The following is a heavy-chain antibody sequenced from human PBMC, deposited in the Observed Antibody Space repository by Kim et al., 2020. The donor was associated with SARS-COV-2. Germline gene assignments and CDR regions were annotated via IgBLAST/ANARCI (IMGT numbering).Heavy chain of an antibody. V-gene: IGHV3-48*03. J-gene: IGHJ6*02. CDR2: ISSSGSTI. CDR3: ARDSGDSSDVEPSDYYYGMDV. Sequence: GGSLRLSCAASGFTFSSYEMNWVRQAPGKGLEWVSYISSSGSTIYYADSVKGRFTISRDNAKNSLYLQMNSLRAEDTAVYYCARDSGDSSDVEPSDYYYGMDVWGQGTTVTVSS. CDR1: GFTFSSYE. D-gene: IGHD3-22*01.